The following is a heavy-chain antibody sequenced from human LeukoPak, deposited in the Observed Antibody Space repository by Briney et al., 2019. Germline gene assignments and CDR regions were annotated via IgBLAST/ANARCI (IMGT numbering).Heavy chain of an antibody. Sequence: PSETLSLTCTITGGSISGYYWSCSRQPPGQGLEWIGYIYSSGTTLYNPSLKSRVTISVDTSKNQFSLKLTSVTSADTAVYYCARDAGATAYWGQGALVTVSS. CDR1: GGSISGYY. J-gene: IGHJ4*02. D-gene: IGHD4/OR15-4a*01. V-gene: IGHV4-59*01. CDR3: ARDAGATAY. CDR2: IYSSGTT.